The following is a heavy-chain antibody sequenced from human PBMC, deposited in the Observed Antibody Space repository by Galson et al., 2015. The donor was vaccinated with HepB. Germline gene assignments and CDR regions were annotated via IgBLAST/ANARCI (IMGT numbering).Heavy chain of an antibody. Sequence: SLRLSCAASGFTVSSNYMSWVRQAPGKGLEWVSVIYSGGSTYYADSVKGRFTISRDNSKNTLYLQMNSLRAEDTAVYYCGVYSSGWYGAFDIWGQGTMVTVSS. CDR3: GVYSSGWYGAFDI. J-gene: IGHJ3*02. D-gene: IGHD6-19*01. CDR2: IYSGGST. CDR1: GFTVSSNY. V-gene: IGHV3-66*01.